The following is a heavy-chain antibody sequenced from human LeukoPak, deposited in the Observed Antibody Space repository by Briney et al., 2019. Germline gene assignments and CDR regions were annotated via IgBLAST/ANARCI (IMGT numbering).Heavy chain of an antibody. V-gene: IGHV4-34*01. Sequence: PSETLSLTCAVYGGSFSGYYWSWISQPPGKGLEWIGEINHSGSTTYNPSLKSRVTISVDTSKNQFSLKLSSVTAADTAVYYCARGKYSSSRYYYYYYGMDVWGQGTTVTVSS. CDR1: GGSFSGYY. CDR3: ARGKYSSSRYYYYYYGMDV. CDR2: INHSGST. J-gene: IGHJ6*02. D-gene: IGHD6-6*01.